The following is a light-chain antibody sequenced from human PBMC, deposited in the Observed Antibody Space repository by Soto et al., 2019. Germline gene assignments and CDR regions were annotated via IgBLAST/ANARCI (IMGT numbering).Light chain of an antibody. CDR1: SSDVGAYDY. J-gene: IGLJ2*01. V-gene: IGLV2-14*03. CDR3: SSYTTSSTVV. CDR2: DVS. Sequence: QSALTQPASVSGSPGQSITISCTGTSSDVGAYDYVSWYQQHPGKAPKVMIYDVSKWPSGVPNRFSGSKSGNTASLTISGLQAEDEADYYCSSYTTSSTVVFGGGTKLTVL.